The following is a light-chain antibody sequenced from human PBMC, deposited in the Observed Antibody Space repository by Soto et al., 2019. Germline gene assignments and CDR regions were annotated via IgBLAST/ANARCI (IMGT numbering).Light chain of an antibody. V-gene: IGLV2-14*01. Sequence: QSALTQPASVSGSPGQSITISCTGTSSDVGGYTYVSWYQQHPGKAPKLMIYDVSNRPSGVSNRFSGSKSGNTASLTISGLQAEDEADYYCSSYTSSSTFVVFGGGTKLNVL. CDR1: SSDVGGYTY. J-gene: IGLJ2*01. CDR2: DVS. CDR3: SSYTSSSTFVV.